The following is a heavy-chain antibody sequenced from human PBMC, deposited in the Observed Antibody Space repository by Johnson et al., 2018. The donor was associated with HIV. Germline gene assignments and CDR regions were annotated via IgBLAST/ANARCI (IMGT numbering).Heavy chain of an antibody. Sequence: QVQLVESGGVVVQPGGSLRLSCAASGFSFSSYAMHWVRQAPGKGLEWVAVISYDGSNKYYADSVKGRFTISRDNSKNTLYLQLNSLRAEDTAVYYCARVKEMAVTSGAFDIWGLGTMVTVSS. V-gene: IGHV3-30-3*01. D-gene: IGHD5-24*01. CDR2: ISYDGSNK. CDR3: ARVKEMAVTSGAFDI. CDR1: GFSFSSYA. J-gene: IGHJ3*02.